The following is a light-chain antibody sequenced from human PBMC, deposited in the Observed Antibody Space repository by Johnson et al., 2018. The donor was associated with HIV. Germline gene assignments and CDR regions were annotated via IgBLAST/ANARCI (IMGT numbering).Light chain of an antibody. Sequence: QSVLTQPPSVSAAPGQKVTISCSGSRSNIGNNYVSWYQQLPGTAPKLLISNNDKRPSGIPDRFSGSKSGASATLDITGLQTGDEADYYCGTWDSSLSANVFGTGTKVTVL. CDR1: RSNIGNNY. J-gene: IGLJ1*01. CDR3: GTWDSSLSANV. CDR2: NND. V-gene: IGLV1-51*01.